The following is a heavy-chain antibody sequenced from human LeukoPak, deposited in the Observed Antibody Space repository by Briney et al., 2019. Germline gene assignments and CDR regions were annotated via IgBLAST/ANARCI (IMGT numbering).Heavy chain of an antibody. Sequence: GGSLRLSCAASGITFSSYGMHWVRQAPGKGLEWVAFIRYDGSNKYYADSVKGRFTISRDNSKNTLYLQMNSLRAEDTAVYYCAKLPYRYGSGSYHAFDIWGQGTMVTVSS. J-gene: IGHJ3*02. CDR3: AKLPYRYGSGSYHAFDI. CDR1: GITFSSYG. D-gene: IGHD3-10*01. CDR2: IRYDGSNK. V-gene: IGHV3-30*02.